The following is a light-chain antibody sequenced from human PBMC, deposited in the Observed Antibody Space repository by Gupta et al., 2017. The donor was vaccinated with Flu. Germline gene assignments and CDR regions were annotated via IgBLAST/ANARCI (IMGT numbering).Light chain of an antibody. CDR2: KAS. Sequence: DIQMTQSPPTLSASVGDRVTLTCRASQSIDDWLAWYQQKPGKAPKLLIYKASRGEKGVPSRFSGSGAGTRFTLTSNSRQADDCAHYCSQQDSSYRTFGQGTKVEIK. CDR3: QQDSSYRT. J-gene: IGKJ1*01. V-gene: IGKV1-5*03. CDR1: QSIDDW.